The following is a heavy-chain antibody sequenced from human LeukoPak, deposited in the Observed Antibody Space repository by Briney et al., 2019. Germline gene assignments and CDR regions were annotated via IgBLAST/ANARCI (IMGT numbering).Heavy chain of an antibody. CDR1: GFAFSDYG. Sequence: GGSLRLSCAVSGFAFSDYGMHWVRQAPGKGLEWVAVISYDGSNEYYADSVKGRFTISRDNSKNTLYLQMNSLRAEDTAVYYCATSNRGGYVPPADWGQGTLVTVSS. CDR3: ATSNRGGYVPPAD. V-gene: IGHV3-30*03. D-gene: IGHD7-27*01. J-gene: IGHJ4*02. CDR2: ISYDGSNE.